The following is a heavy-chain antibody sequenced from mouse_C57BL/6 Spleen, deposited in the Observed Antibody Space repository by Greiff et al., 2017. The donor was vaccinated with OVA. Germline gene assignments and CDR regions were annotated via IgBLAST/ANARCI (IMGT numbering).Heavy chain of an antibody. CDR3: ARTGYYGSSYPWYFDV. CDR2: IHPNSGST. D-gene: IGHD1-1*01. Sequence: QVQLQQPGAELVKPGASVKLSCKASGYTFTSYWMHWVKQRPGQGLEWIGMIHPNSGSTNYNEKFKSQATLTVDKSSSTAYMQLSSLTSEDSAVYYCARTGYYGSSYPWYFDVWGTGTTVTVSS. CDR1: GYTFTSYW. V-gene: IGHV1-64*01. J-gene: IGHJ1*03.